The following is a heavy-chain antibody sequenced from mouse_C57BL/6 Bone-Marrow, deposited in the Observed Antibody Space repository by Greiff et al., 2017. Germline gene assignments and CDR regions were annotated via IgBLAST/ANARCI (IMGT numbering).Heavy chain of an antibody. CDR1: GYTFTSYW. Sequence: QVQLQQPGAELVKPGASVKLSCKASGYTFTSYWMHWVKQRPGQGLEWIGMIHPNSGSTNYNEKVKSKATLTVDKSSSTAYMQLSSLTSEDSAVYYCADDGYYPFDYWGQGTTLTVSS. V-gene: IGHV1-64*01. D-gene: IGHD2-3*01. CDR2: IHPNSGST. J-gene: IGHJ2*01. CDR3: ADDGYYPFDY.